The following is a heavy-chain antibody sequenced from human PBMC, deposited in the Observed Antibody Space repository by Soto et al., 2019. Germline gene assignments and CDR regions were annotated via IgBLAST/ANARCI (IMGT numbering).Heavy chain of an antibody. J-gene: IGHJ6*02. CDR1: GCIFTNYW. CDR2: IYPGDSET. Sequence: PGESLKISCVGSGCIFTNYWIAWVRQMPGKGLEWMGIIYPGDSETSYSPSFQGQVIFSADKSISTAYLQWSSLKASDTAIYYCARRSDLPYRMDVWGQGTTVTVSS. CDR3: ARRSDLPYRMDV. V-gene: IGHV5-51*01. D-gene: IGHD3-10*01.